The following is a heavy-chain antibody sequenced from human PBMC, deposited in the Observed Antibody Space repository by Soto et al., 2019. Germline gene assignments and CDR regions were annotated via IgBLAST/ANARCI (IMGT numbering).Heavy chain of an antibody. CDR3: ARERGVLSEAFDI. V-gene: IGHV6-1*01. J-gene: IGHJ3*02. D-gene: IGHD3-10*01. Sequence: QVQLQQSGPGLVKPSQTLSLTCAISGDSVSSNSAAWNWRRQSPSRGLEWLGRTYYRSKWYNDYVVSVKSRITINPDPSKTQFSLQLNSVTPEDTAVYYCARERGVLSEAFDIWGQGTVVTVSS. CDR2: TYYRSKWYN. CDR1: GDSVSSNSAA.